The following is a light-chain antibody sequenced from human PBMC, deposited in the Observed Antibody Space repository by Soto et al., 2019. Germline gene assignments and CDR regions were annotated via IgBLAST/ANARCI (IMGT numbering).Light chain of an antibody. CDR1: QSVSSSY. CDR3: QQYGSSPPIT. J-gene: IGKJ3*01. V-gene: IGKV3-20*01. CDR2: GAS. Sequence: EIVLTQSPGTLSLSPGERATLSCRASQSVSSSYLAWYQQKPGQAPGLLIYGASGRATGIPDRFSGSGSGTEFTLTISRLEPEDFAVYYCQQYGSSPPITFGPGTKVDIK.